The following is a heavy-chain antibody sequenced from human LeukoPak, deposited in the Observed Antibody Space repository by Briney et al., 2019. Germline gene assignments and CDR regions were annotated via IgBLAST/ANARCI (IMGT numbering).Heavy chain of an antibody. CDR1: RGFISSGDYY. J-gene: IGHJ3*02. CDR3: ARDDRVAFDI. CDR2: IYYSGST. V-gene: IGHV4-30-4*08. D-gene: IGHD1-1*01. Sequence: SETLSHTCTVSRGFISSGDYYSSWVSQPPRKCLESLGYIYYSGSTSYSPSLKSRVSVSVDTSKNQFSLKLSSVTAADTAVYYCARDDRVAFDIWGQGTMATVSS.